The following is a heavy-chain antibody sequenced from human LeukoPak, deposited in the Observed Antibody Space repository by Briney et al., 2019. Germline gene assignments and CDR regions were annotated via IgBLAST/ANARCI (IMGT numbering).Heavy chain of an antibody. CDR1: GFTFSSYE. J-gene: IGHJ4*02. V-gene: IGHV3-48*03. Sequence: GGSLRLSCAASGFTFSSYEMNWVRQAPGKGLEWISYINYNGDTKNYADSVKRRFTISRDNAKNTLYLQMNSLRAEDTAVYNCAKTSTIGGSGSFDYWGQGTLVVVSS. D-gene: IGHD5/OR15-5a*01. CDR2: INYNGDTK. CDR3: AKTSTIGGSGSFDY.